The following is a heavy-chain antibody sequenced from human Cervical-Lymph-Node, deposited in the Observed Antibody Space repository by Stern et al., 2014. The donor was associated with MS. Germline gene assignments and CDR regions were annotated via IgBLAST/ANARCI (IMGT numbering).Heavy chain of an antibody. CDR3: ARGGQLLNYYFDY. CDR2: IYPGDSDT. Sequence: EMQLVESGAEVKKPGESLKISCKASGNIFTNYWIGWVPQMPGKGLEWMGIIYPGDSDTKYSPSFQGQVTISADKSISTAYLQWSSLKASDTAMYYCARGGQLLNYYFDYWGQGTLVTVSS. V-gene: IGHV5-51*03. J-gene: IGHJ4*02. D-gene: IGHD2-2*01. CDR1: GNIFTNYW.